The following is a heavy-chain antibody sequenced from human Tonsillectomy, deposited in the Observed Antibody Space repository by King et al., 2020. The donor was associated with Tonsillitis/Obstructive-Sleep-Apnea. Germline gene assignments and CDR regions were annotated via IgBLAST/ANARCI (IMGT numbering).Heavy chain of an antibody. CDR3: ARVGCSSTSCYAYMDV. V-gene: IGHV4-4*02. D-gene: IGHD2-2*01. Sequence: QLQESGPGLVKPSGTLSLTCAVSGGSISSSNWWSWVRQPPGKGLEWIGEIYHSGSTNYKPSLKSRVTLSVDKSKNQFSLKLSFVTAADTAVYYCARVGCSSTSCYAYMDVWGKGTTVTVSS. CDR2: IYHSGST. CDR1: GGSISSSNW. J-gene: IGHJ6*03.